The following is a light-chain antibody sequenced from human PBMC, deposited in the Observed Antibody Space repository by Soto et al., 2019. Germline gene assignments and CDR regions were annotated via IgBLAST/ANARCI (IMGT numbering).Light chain of an antibody. J-gene: IGKJ1*01. CDR1: QSISSSD. CDR2: AAS. V-gene: IGKV3-20*01. CDR3: QHYGSSSWT. Sequence: EIVLTQSPGTLSLSPGERATLSCRASQSISSSDLARYQHRPGQAPRLLIYAASSRATGIPVRFSGSGSGTDFTLSISRLEPEDFAVYYCQHYGSSSWTFGQGTKVEIK.